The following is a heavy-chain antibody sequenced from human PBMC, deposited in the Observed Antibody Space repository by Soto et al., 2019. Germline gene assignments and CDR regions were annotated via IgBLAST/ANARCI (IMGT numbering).Heavy chain of an antibody. J-gene: IGHJ6*02. D-gene: IGHD3-3*01. V-gene: IGHV4-31*03. Sequence: SDTLSLTCTVSGGSIRRGGYYWSWIRQHPGKGLEWIGYIYHSGSTYFNPSLKSRITISIDTSKNQFSLQLNSVTAADTAVYYCSSSEHEASIFGVIIDYNYYYGMDVWGQGTTVT. CDR2: IYHSGST. CDR1: GGSIRRGGYY. CDR3: SSSEHEASIFGVIIDYNYYYGMDV.